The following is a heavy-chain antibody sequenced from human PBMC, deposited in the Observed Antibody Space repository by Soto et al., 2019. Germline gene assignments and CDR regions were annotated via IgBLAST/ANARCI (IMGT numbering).Heavy chain of an antibody. CDR2: IWYDGSNK. CDR3: ARGIESGMDV. J-gene: IGHJ6*02. V-gene: IGHV3-33*01. CDR1: GFTFSSYG. Sequence: QVQLVESGGGVVQPGRSLRLSCAASGFTFSSYGMHWVRQAPGKGLEWVAVIWYDGSNKYYADSVKGRFTISRDNSKNTLYLQMNSLRAEDTAVYYCARGIESGMDVWGQGTTVTVSS. D-gene: IGHD1-26*01.